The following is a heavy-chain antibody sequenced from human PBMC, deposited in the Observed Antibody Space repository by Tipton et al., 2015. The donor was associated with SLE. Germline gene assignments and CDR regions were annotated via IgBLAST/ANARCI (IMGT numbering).Heavy chain of an antibody. Sequence: LRLSCTVSGGSVNSGTYYWAWIRQPPGKGLECIGNINYSGTTSYNPSLKSRVTMSVDTSQNQFSLTLRSVTAADTAIYYCARWNFVTMTGGFDIWGQGTMVTVSS. CDR2: INYSGTT. D-gene: IGHD1-7*01. J-gene: IGHJ3*02. CDR1: GGSVNSGTYY. V-gene: IGHV4-39*07. CDR3: ARWNFVTMTGGFDI.